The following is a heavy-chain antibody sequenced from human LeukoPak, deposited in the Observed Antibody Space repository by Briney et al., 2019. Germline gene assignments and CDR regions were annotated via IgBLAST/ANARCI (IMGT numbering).Heavy chain of an antibody. V-gene: IGHV1-2*06. J-gene: IGHJ3*02. Sequence: EASVKVSSKASGYTFTGYYMHWVRQAPGQGLEWMGRINPNSGGTNYAQKFQGRVTMTRDTSISTAYMELSRLRSDDTAVYYCARVRRGWELTNDAFDIWGQGTMVTVSS. CDR2: INPNSGGT. D-gene: IGHD1-26*01. CDR1: GYTFTGYY. CDR3: ARVRRGWELTNDAFDI.